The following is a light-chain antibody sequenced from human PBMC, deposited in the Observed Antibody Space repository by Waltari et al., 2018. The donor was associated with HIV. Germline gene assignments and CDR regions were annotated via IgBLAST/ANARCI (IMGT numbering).Light chain of an antibody. V-gene: IGKV1-27*01. CDR3: QNYNSAPPT. CDR1: QAISNN. Sequence: DIQIPPPPASLSASVGDRVTITCRASQAISNNLAWYQQKPGKVPKLLIYGASTLQSGVPSRFSGSGSGTDFTLTISSLQPDDVATYYCQNYNSAPPTFGQGTRLDIK. CDR2: GAS. J-gene: IGKJ5*01.